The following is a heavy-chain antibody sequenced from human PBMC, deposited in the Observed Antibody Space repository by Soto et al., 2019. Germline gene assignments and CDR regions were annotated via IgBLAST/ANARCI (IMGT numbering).Heavy chain of an antibody. CDR3: ARAVAVPADFDY. Sequence: ASVKVSCKASGYTFTGYAMHWVRQAPGQRLEWMGWINAGNGNAKYSQKFQGRVTITRDTSASTAYMELSSLRSEDTAVYYCARAVAVPADFDYWGQGTLVTVS. J-gene: IGHJ4*02. D-gene: IGHD6-19*01. V-gene: IGHV1-3*01. CDR2: INAGNGNA. CDR1: GYTFTGYA.